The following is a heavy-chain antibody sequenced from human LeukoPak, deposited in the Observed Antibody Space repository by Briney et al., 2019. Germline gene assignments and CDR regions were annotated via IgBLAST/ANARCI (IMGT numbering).Heavy chain of an antibody. V-gene: IGHV3-33*08. CDR1: GFTFTSSG. CDR3: ARDKHYYNGMDV. J-gene: IGHJ6*02. Sequence: PGRSLRLSCAASGFTFTSSGMHWVRQAPGKGLEWVAVIWYDGSEKYYADSVKGRFTISRDNSKNTLYLQMNSLRAEDTAVYYCARDKHYYNGMDVWGQGTTVTVSS. CDR2: IWYDGSEK.